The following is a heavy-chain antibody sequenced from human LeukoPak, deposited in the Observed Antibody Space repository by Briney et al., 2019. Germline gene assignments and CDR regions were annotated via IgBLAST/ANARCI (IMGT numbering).Heavy chain of an antibody. Sequence: SVKVSCKASGGTFSSYAMSWVRQAPGQGLEWMGGIIPIFGTANYAQKFQGRVTITADKSTSTAYMELSSLRSEDTAVYYCARHADYYGSGGYDYWGQGTLVTVSS. D-gene: IGHD3-10*01. V-gene: IGHV1-69*06. CDR1: GGTFSSYA. CDR2: IIPIFGTA. J-gene: IGHJ4*02. CDR3: ARHADYYGSGGYDY.